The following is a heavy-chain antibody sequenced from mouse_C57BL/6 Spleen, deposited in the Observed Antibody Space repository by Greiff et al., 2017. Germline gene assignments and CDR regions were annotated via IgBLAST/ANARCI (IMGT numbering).Heavy chain of an antibody. D-gene: IGHD2-2*01. CDR2: INPNNGGT. V-gene: IGHV1-18*01. CDR3: ARRGGYEDYAMDY. Sequence: VQLQQSGPELVKPGASVKIPCKASGYTFTDYNMDWVKQSHGKSLEWIGDINPNNGGTIYNQKFKGKATLTVDKSSSTAYMERRSLTSEDTAVYYCARRGGYEDYAMDYWGQGTSVTVSS. CDR1: GYTFTDYN. J-gene: IGHJ4*01.